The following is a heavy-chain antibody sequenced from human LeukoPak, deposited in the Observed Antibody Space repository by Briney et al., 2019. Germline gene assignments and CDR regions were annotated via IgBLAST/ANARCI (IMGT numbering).Heavy chain of an antibody. J-gene: IGHJ5*02. V-gene: IGHV4-59*11. CDR1: GGSISSHY. CDR2: IYYSGGT. Sequence: SETLSLTCTVSGGSISSHYWSWIRQPPGKGLEWIGYIYYSGGTNYNPSLKSRVTISVDTSKNQFSLKLSSVTAADTAVYYCAGYPGWFDPWGQGTLVTVSS. D-gene: IGHD5-18*01. CDR3: AGYPGWFDP.